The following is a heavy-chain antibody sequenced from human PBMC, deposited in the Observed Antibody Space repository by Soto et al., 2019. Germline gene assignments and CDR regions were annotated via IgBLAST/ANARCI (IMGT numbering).Heavy chain of an antibody. Sequence: SETLSLTCAVYGGSFSGYFWSWIRQPPGKGLEWIGEINHSGSTNYNPSLKSRVTTSVDTSKNQFSLKLSSVTAADTAVYYCARARGRGYSYGPNWFDPWGQGTLVTVSS. CDR2: INHSGST. CDR3: ARARGRGYSYGPNWFDP. V-gene: IGHV4-34*01. D-gene: IGHD5-18*01. J-gene: IGHJ5*02. CDR1: GGSFSGYF.